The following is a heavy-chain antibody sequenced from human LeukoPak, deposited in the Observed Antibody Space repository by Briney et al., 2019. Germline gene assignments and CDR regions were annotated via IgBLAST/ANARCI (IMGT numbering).Heavy chain of an antibody. V-gene: IGHV1-18*01. CDR1: GYTFTSYG. CDR3: ASGEMATIQPPSYYYYYYMDV. J-gene: IGHJ6*03. CDR2: ISAYNGNT. D-gene: IGHD5-24*01. Sequence: ASVKVSCKASGYTFTSYGISWVRQAPGQGLEWMGWISAYNGNTNYAQKLQGRVTMTTDTSTSTAYMELRSLRSDDTAVYYCASGEMATIQPPSYYYYYYMDVWGKGTTVTISS.